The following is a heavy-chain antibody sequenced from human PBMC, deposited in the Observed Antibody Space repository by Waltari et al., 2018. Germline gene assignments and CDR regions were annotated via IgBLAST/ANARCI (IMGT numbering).Heavy chain of an antibody. Sequence: QLQLQESGPGLVKPSETLSLTCTVSGSISSTTYYWGWIRQPPGKGLEWIGSMSSSGHTYYNPSLKSRVTISVDTSKNQFSLRLSSVTAADTAVYYCERRSRGSGSYAFGAFDIWGQGTMVIVSS. CDR1: GSISSTTYY. CDR2: MSSSGHT. CDR3: ERRSRGSGSYAFGAFDI. D-gene: IGHD1-26*01. J-gene: IGHJ3*02. V-gene: IGHV4-39*01.